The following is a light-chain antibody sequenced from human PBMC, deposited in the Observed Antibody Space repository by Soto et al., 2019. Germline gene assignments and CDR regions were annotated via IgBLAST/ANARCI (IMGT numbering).Light chain of an antibody. V-gene: IGLV2-18*02. Sequence: QSALTQPPSVSASPGQSVTISCTGTSSDVGSYDRVSWYQQPPGTAPTLMIYEVSNRPSGVPDRFSGSKSGNTASLTISGLQAEDEADYFCASYTTSSAFVVFGGGTKVTVL. CDR2: EVS. J-gene: IGLJ2*01. CDR1: SSDVGSYDR. CDR3: ASYTTSSAFVV.